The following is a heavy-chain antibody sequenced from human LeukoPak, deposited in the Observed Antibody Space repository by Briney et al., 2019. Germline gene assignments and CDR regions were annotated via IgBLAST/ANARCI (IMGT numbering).Heavy chain of an antibody. CDR3: ARIGRSGRSADAFDY. Sequence: SVKVSCKASGYTFTSYYMHWVRQAPGQGLEWMGGIIPIFGTANYAQKFQGRVTITADESTSTAYMELSSLRSEDTAVYYCARIGRSGRSADAFDYWGQGTLVTVSS. CDR2: IIPIFGTA. CDR1: GYTFTSYY. J-gene: IGHJ4*02. V-gene: IGHV1-69*13. D-gene: IGHD3-10*01.